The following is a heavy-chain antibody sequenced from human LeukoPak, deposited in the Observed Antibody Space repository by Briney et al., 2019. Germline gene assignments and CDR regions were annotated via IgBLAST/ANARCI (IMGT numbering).Heavy chain of an antibody. CDR3: ARGGSVVPAATPYYYYMDV. CDR1: GYTFTGYY. D-gene: IGHD2-2*01. J-gene: IGHJ6*03. V-gene: IGHV1-2*02. Sequence: ASVKVSCKASGYTFTGYYMHWVRQAPGQGLEWMGWINPNSGGTNYAQKFQGRVTMTRDTSISTAYMELSSLRSEDTAVYYCARGGSVVPAATPYYYYMDVWGKGTTVTVSS. CDR2: INPNSGGT.